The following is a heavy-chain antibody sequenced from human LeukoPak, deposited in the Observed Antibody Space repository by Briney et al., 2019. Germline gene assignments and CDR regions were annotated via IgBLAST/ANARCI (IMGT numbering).Heavy chain of an antibody. CDR1: GFTFSAHT. V-gene: IGHV3-48*01. D-gene: IGHD2-8*01. Sequence: GGSLTLSCAASGFTFSAHTMNWIRLAPGKGLQWVSYIGSSGITIYYAHSVEGRFTISRDNAKNSLYLQMSSLRVEDTAVYYCARGPLYDITGSYGLWGQGTLVTVSS. J-gene: IGHJ4*02. CDR2: IGSSGITI. CDR3: ARGPLYDITGSYGL.